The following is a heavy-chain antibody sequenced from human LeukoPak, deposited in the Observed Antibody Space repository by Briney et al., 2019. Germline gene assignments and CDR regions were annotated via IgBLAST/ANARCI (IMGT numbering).Heavy chain of an antibody. J-gene: IGHJ4*02. V-gene: IGHV4-34*01. CDR3: ARGRVHRLGRGYFDY. CDR1: GGSFSGYY. Sequence: SETLSLTCAVYGGSFSGYYWSWVRQPPGKGLERIGEINHSGSTNYNPSLTSRVTISVDTSKNQFSLKLSSVTAADTAVYYCARGRVHRLGRGYFDYWGQGTLVTVSA. CDR2: INHSGST. D-gene: IGHD6-19*01.